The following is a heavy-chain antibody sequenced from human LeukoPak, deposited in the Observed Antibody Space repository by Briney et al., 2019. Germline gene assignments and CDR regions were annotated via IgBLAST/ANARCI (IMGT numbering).Heavy chain of an antibody. V-gene: IGHV3-74*01. CDR1: GFTFSSNW. CDR2: ISGDGSRT. Sequence: GGSLRLSCAASGFTFSSNWMHWVRQAPGKGLVWVSRISGDGSRTDYADSVKGRFTISRDNRKNTPYLQMNSLRAEDTAVYYCARPLGPSVDFDYWGQGALVTVSS. J-gene: IGHJ4*02. CDR3: ARPLGPSVDFDY. D-gene: IGHD7-27*01.